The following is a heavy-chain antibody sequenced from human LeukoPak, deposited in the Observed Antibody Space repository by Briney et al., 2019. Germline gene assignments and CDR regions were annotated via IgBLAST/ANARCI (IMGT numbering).Heavy chain of an antibody. CDR3: ARAPNLYSSSDY. D-gene: IGHD6-6*01. V-gene: IGHV3-30-3*01. J-gene: IGHJ4*02. CDR2: ISYDGSNK. CDR1: GFTFSSYA. Sequence: GGSLRLSCAASGFTFSSYAMHWVRQAPGKGLEWVAVISYDGSNKYYADSVKGRFTISRDNPKNTLYLQMNSLRAEDTAVYYCARAPNLYSSSDYWGQGTLVTVSS.